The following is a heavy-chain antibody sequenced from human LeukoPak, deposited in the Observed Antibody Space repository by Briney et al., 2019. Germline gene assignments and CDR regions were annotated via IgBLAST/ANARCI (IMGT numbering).Heavy chain of an antibody. CDR1: GFTFDDYG. V-gene: IGHV3-20*04. J-gene: IGHJ4*02. CDR3: ARANYYGSGSYFLTYYFDY. D-gene: IGHD3-10*01. CDR2: INWNGGST. Sequence: GGSLRLSCAASGFTFDDYGMSWVRQAPGKGLEWVSGINWNGGSTGYADSVKGRFTISRDNAKNSLYLQMNSLRAEDTALYYCARANYYGSGSYFLTYYFDYWGQGTLVTVSS.